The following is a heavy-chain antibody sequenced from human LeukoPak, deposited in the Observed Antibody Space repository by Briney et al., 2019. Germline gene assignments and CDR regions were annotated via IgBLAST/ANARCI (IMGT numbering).Heavy chain of an antibody. V-gene: IGHV4-61*08. D-gene: IGHD3-22*01. CDR2: IYYSGST. CDR3: ARVIDDSSGYYYDY. J-gene: IGHJ4*02. Sequence: SETLSLTCSVSGGSISNTGYYWSWIRQPPGKGLEWIGYIYYSGSTNYNPSLKSRVTISVDTSKNQFSLKLSSVTAADTAVYYCARVIDDSSGYYYDYWGQGTLVTVSS. CDR1: GGSISNTGYY.